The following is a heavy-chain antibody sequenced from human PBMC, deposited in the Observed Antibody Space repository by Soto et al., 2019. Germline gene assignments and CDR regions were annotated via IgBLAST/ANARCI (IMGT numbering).Heavy chain of an antibody. CDR3: ARTKYCSSTSCYAYYFDY. Sequence: SVKVSCKASGGTFSSYAISWVRQAPGQGLEWMGGIIPIFGTANYAQKFQGRVTITADESTSTAYMELSSLRSEDTAVYYCARTKYCSSTSCYAYYFDYWGQGNLVTVS. CDR2: IIPIFGTA. D-gene: IGHD2-2*01. J-gene: IGHJ4*02. V-gene: IGHV1-69*13. CDR1: GGTFSSYA.